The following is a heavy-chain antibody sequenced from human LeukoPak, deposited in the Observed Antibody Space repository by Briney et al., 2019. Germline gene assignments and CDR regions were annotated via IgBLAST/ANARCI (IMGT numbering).Heavy chain of an antibody. CDR1: GGSISSSSYY. Sequence: SETLSLTCTVSGGSISSSSYYWGWIRQPPGKGLEWIGSIYYSGSTYYNPSLKSRVTISVDTSKNQFSLKLSSVTAADTAVYYCARDFEISGYYYGSGSFTPLDYWGQGTLVTVSS. CDR2: IYYSGST. V-gene: IGHV4-39*07. D-gene: IGHD3-10*01. J-gene: IGHJ4*02. CDR3: ARDFEISGYYYGSGSFTPLDY.